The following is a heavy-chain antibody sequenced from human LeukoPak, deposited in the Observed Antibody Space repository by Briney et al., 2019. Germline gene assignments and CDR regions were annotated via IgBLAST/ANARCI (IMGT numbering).Heavy chain of an antibody. V-gene: IGHV4-39*02. Sequence: PSETLSLTCTVSGGSISSSGYYWGWIRQPPGKGLEWIASIYYSGSTYYNPSLKSRVTISVDTSKNQLSLKLSSLTAADTAVYYCAREDNYYDSSTIDYWGQGTLVTVSS. J-gene: IGHJ4*02. CDR1: GGSISSSGYY. CDR2: IYYSGST. D-gene: IGHD3-22*01. CDR3: AREDNYYDSSTIDY.